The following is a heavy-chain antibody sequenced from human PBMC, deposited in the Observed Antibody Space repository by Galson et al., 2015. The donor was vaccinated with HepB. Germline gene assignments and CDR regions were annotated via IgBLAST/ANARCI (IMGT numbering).Heavy chain of an antibody. J-gene: IGHJ4*02. V-gene: IGHV3-30*18. D-gene: IGHD6-13*01. Sequence: SLRLSCAASGFTFSSYGVHWVRQAPGKGLEWVAVISYDGSNKYYADSVKGRFTISRDNSKNTLYLQMNSLRAEDTAVYYCANAGIGSSWPDYWGQGTLVTVSS. CDR2: ISYDGSNK. CDR1: GFTFSSYG. CDR3: ANAGIGSSWPDY.